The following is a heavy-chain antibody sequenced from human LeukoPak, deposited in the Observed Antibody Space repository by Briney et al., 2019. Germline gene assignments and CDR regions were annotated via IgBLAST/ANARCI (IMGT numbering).Heavy chain of an antibody. V-gene: IGHV4-59*08. CDR1: GGSISSYY. Sequence: SETLSLTCTVSGGSISSYYWSWIRQPPRKGLEGIGYIYYSGSTNYNPSLKSRVTISVDTSKNQFSLKLSSVTAADTAVYYCARHALLWFGDKWDAFDIWGQGTMVTVSS. CDR2: IYYSGST. CDR3: ARHALLWFGDKWDAFDI. D-gene: IGHD3-10*01. J-gene: IGHJ3*02.